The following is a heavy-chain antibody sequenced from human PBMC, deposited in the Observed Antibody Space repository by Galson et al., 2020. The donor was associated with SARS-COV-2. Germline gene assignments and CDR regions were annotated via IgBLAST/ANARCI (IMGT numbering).Heavy chain of an antibody. CDR3: ARAGGDYMDV. CDR1: GFTFSSYA. D-gene: IGHD2-8*02. CDR2: ISYDGSNK. J-gene: IGHJ6*03. Sequence: GGSLRLSCAASGFTFSSYAMHWVRQAPGKGLEWVAVISYDGSNKYYADSVKGRFTISRDNSKNTLYLQMNSLRAEDTAVYYCARAGGDYMDVWGKGSTVTVS. V-gene: IGHV3-30*04.